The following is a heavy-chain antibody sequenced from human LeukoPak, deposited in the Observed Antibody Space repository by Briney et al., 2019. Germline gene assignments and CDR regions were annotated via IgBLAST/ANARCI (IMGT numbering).Heavy chain of an antibody. CDR2: INWNGGST. CDR1: GFTFYDYG. V-gene: IGHV3-20*01. CDR3: ARVGYDSSGYYYSP. J-gene: IGHJ5*02. Sequence: GGSLRLSCAASGFTFYDYGMSWVRHAPGKGLEWVSGINWNGGSTGYADSVKGRFTISRDNAKNSLYLQMNSLRAEDTALYHCARVGYDSSGYYYSPWGQGTLVTVSS. D-gene: IGHD3-22*01.